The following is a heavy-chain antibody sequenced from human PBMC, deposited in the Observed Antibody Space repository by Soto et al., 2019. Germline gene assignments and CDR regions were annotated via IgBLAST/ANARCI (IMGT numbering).Heavy chain of an antibody. CDR3: ATSLSPIVSDY. D-gene: IGHD3-16*02. J-gene: IGHJ4*02. CDR1: GFTVSSNY. CDR2: IHRGGST. Sequence: GGSLRLSCAASGFTVSSNYMSWVRQAPWKGLEWVSVIHRGGSTYYADSVKGRFTISRDNSKNTLYLQMNSLRAEDTAVYYCATSLSPIVSDYWGQGTLVTVSS. V-gene: IGHV3-66*01.